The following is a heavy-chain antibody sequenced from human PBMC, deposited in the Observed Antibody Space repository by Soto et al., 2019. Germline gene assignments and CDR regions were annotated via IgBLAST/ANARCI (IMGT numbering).Heavy chain of an antibody. CDR1: GYTFTSYG. CDR2: ISAYNGNT. V-gene: IGHV1-18*01. Sequence: GASVKVSCKASGYTFTSYGISWVRQAPGQGLEWMGWISAYNGNTNYAQKLQGRVTMTTDTSTSTAYMELRSLRSDDTAVYYCARDCSGGSCYQRVVWFDPWGQGTLVTVSS. D-gene: IGHD2-15*01. J-gene: IGHJ5*02. CDR3: ARDCSGGSCYQRVVWFDP.